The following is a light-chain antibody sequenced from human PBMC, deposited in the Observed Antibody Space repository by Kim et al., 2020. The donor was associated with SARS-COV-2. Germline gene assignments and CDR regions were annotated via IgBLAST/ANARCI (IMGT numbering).Light chain of an antibody. CDR2: WAS. CDR1: QSVLYSSNNRNY. V-gene: IGKV4-1*01. Sequence: ATINCKSSQSVLYSSNNRNYLAWFQQKPGQPPKLLFYWASNRKSGVPDRFSSSGSGTDFTLTIGSLHAEDVAVYYCQQYFSSPYTFGQGTKLEI. CDR3: QQYFSSPYT. J-gene: IGKJ2*01.